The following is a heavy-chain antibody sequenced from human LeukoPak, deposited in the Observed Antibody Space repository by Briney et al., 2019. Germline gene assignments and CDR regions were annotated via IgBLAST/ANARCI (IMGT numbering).Heavy chain of an antibody. CDR2: IIPMLGIP. CDR3: AQRLSWLDP. J-gene: IGHJ5*02. D-gene: IGHD3-16*01. CDR1: GGTFNSSA. Sequence: GASVKVSCKASGGTFNSSAIIWVRQAPGQGLEWVGRIIPMLGIPNYAQKFQGRVTITADTSTNTAFMELNSLRSEDTAVYYCAQRLSWLDPWGQGTRITVAS. V-gene: IGHV1-69*04.